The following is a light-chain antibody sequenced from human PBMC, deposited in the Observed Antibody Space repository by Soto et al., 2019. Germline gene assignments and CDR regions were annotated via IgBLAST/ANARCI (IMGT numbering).Light chain of an antibody. V-gene: IGLV1-44*01. J-gene: IGLJ7*01. CDR1: SSNIGSNS. Sequence: QSVLTQPPSASETPEQRVIISCSGGSSNIGSNSVNWYQHLPGTAPRLLIYNNYQRPSGVPDRFSGSKSGTSASLAISDLQSEDEADYYCAAWDDSLKGLLFGGGTQLTVL. CDR2: NNY. CDR3: AAWDDSLKGLL.